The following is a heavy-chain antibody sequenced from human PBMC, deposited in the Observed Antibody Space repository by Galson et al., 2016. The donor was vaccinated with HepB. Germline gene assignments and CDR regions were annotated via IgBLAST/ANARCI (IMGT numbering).Heavy chain of an antibody. CDR2: VHYSGIT. V-gene: IGHV4-59*11. J-gene: IGHJ6*02. D-gene: IGHD3/OR15-3a*01. CDR3: ARDGRAWVGLDV. Sequence: LSLTCAASGASISGHYWSWIRQPPGKGLEWIGYVHYSGITNYNPSLKGRVSISIDTSKTHFSLRLTSLTVADTAIYYCARDGRAWVGLDVWGQGTTVTVSS. CDR1: GASISGHY.